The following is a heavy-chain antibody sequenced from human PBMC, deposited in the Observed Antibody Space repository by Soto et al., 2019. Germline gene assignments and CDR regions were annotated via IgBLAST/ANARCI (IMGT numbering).Heavy chain of an antibody. J-gene: IGHJ5*02. V-gene: IGHV1-18*01. CDR1: GYTFTSYD. Sequence: ASVKVSCKASGYTFTSYDINWVRQATGQGLEWMGWISAYNGNTNYAQKLQGRVTMTTDTSTSTAYMELRSLRSDDTAVYYCARGGVYGSGSLTKHNWFDPWGQGTLVTVSS. CDR3: ARGGVYGSGSLTKHNWFDP. D-gene: IGHD3-10*01. CDR2: ISAYNGNT.